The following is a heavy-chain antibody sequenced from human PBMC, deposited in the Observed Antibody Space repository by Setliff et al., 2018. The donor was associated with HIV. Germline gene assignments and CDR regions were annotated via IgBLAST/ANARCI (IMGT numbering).Heavy chain of an antibody. CDR3: ASTDNFWSGYYFGDY. V-gene: IGHV3-23*01. J-gene: IGHJ4*02. CDR1: GFRFRGHA. CDR2: ISGSGGST. D-gene: IGHD3-3*01. Sequence: PGGSLRLSCVASGFRFRGHAMNWVRQAPGKGLEWVSVISGSGGSTFYADSVKGRFTISRDNSKNTVYLQMNSLRAEDTAVYYCASTDNFWSGYYFGDYWGQGTLVTVSS.